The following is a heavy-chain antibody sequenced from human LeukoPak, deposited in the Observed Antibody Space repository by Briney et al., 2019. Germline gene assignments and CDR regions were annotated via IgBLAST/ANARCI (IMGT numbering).Heavy chain of an antibody. D-gene: IGHD6-6*01. V-gene: IGHV3-30*02. CDR2: IRYDGSYT. CDR3: ARDRVAARLYYYYYMDV. Sequence: GGSLRLSCEASGFTFSSYDMHWVRQAPGKGLEWVAFIRYDGSYTYYADSVKGRFTISRDNSENTLYLQMNSLRAEDTAVFYCARDRVAARLYYYYYMDVWGKGTTVTVSS. J-gene: IGHJ6*03. CDR1: GFTFSSYD.